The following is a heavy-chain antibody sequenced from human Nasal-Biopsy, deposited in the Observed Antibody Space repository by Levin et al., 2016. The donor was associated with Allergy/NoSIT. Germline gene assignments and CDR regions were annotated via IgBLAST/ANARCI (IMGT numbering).Heavy chain of an antibody. CDR3: VSRGYCHGGKCYDVYHYGMDV. J-gene: IGHJ6*02. V-gene: IGHV1-24*01. D-gene: IGHD2-15*01. CDR1: GSTLPDLS. Sequence: ASVKVSCKVSGSTLPDLSIYWVRQAPGKGLEWMGGLDPEDGEAVYAQNFQGRLTVTEDTSTDTAYMELSRLRSEDTAMYYCVSRGYCHGGKCYDVYHYGMDVWGQGTTVSVSS. CDR2: LDPEDGEA.